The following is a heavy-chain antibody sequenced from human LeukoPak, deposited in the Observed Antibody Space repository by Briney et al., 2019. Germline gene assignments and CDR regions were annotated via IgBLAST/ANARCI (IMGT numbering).Heavy chain of an antibody. CDR2: ISYDGSNK. V-gene: IGHV3-30-3*01. Sequence: GGSLRLSCVGSGFTFSSYAMHWVRQAPGKGLEWVAVISYDGSNKYYADSVKGRFTISRDNSKNTLYLQMNSLRAEDTAVYYCAKGGDCSSTSCYSFDYWGQGTLVTVSS. J-gene: IGHJ4*02. D-gene: IGHD2-2*01. CDR1: GFTFSSYA. CDR3: AKGGDCSSTSCYSFDY.